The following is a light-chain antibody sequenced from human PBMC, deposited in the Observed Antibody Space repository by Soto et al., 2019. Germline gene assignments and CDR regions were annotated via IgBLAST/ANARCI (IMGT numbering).Light chain of an antibody. Sequence: EIVMTQSPATLSVSPGERATLSCRASQSVSSNLAWYQQKPGQAPRLLIYGASTRATGIPARFSGSGSATEFTLTISSLQSEDFAVYYCQQYHNWPRTFGQGTKMEIK. CDR2: GAS. CDR1: QSVSSN. V-gene: IGKV3-15*01. CDR3: QQYHNWPRT. J-gene: IGKJ1*01.